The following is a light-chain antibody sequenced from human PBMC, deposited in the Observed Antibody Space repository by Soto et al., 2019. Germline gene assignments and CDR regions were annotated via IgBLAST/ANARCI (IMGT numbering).Light chain of an antibody. CDR1: SSDVGGFNY. CDR3: SSYSTTTHVV. CDR2: DVT. V-gene: IGLV2-14*03. J-gene: IGLJ2*01. Sequence: QSVLTQPASVSVSPGQSITISCTGTSSDVGGFNYVSWYQQQPGKAPKFMIYDVTKRPSGVSYRFSGSKSSNTASLAISGLQAEDEADYYCSSYSTTTHVVFGGGTKLTVL.